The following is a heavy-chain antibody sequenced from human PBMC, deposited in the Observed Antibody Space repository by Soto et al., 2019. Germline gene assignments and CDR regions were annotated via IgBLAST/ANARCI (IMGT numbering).Heavy chain of an antibody. CDR3: ARGTWIGGAGMRGYYFDH. D-gene: IGHD6-13*01. J-gene: IGHJ4*02. V-gene: IGHV4-59*01. Sequence: SETLSLTCTVSGGSISTYYWTWIRQPPGKGLEFIAYIYYSGSTDYNPSLKSRVATSLDTSKNQFSLKLTSVTAADTAVYYCARGTWIGGAGMRGYYFDHWGQGTLVTVSS. CDR2: IYYSGST. CDR1: GGSISTYY.